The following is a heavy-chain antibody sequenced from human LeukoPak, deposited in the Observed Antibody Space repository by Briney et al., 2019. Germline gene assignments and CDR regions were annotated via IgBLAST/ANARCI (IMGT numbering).Heavy chain of an antibody. J-gene: IGHJ3*02. Sequence: GGSLRLSCAASGFTFSSYSMNWVRQAPGKGLEWVSYISSSSSTIYYADSVKGRFTISRDNAKNSLYLQMNSLRAEDTAVYYCARDPHRGAFDIWGQGTMVTVSS. CDR1: GFTFSSYS. V-gene: IGHV3-48*01. D-gene: IGHD3-16*01. CDR3: ARDPHRGAFDI. CDR2: ISSSSSTI.